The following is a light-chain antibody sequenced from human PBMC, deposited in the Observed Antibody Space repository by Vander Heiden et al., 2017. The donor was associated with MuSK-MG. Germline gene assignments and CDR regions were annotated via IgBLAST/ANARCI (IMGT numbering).Light chain of an antibody. J-gene: IGKJ1*01. V-gene: IGKV1-5*03. Sequence: IQMSRSPSTRSAAGGDRVTIACRASQGISSWLAWYQQKPGKAPKLLIYTACSLERGVPSRFSGSGSGTEFTLTISSLQPEDFATYYCQQYNSYPRTFGQGTKVEIK. CDR3: QQYNSYPRT. CDR2: TAC. CDR1: QGISSW.